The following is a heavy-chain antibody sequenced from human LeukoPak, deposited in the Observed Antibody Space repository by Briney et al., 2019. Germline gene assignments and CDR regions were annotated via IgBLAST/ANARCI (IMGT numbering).Heavy chain of an antibody. Sequence: GGSLRLSCAASGFTVSSNYMSWVRQAPGKGLEWVSVIYSGGSTYYADSVKGRFTISRDNSKNTLYLQMNSLRAEDTAVYYCARDMSLYYYGSGSSDWGQGTLVTVSS. CDR1: GFTVSSNY. CDR2: IYSGGST. CDR3: ARDMSLYYYGSGSSD. V-gene: IGHV3-53*01. J-gene: IGHJ4*02. D-gene: IGHD3-10*01.